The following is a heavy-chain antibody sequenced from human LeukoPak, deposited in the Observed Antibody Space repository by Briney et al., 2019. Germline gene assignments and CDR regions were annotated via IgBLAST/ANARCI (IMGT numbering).Heavy chain of an antibody. CDR1: GYTFTSYA. CDR2: IIPILGIA. Sequence: SVKVSCKASGYTFTSYAISWVRQAPGQGLEWMGRIIPILGIANYAQKFQGRVTITADKSTSTAYMELSSLRSEDTAVYYCARDRPRGRAYYYGMDVWGQGTTVTVSS. V-gene: IGHV1-69*04. J-gene: IGHJ6*02. CDR3: ARDRPRGRAYYYGMDV. D-gene: IGHD3-10*01.